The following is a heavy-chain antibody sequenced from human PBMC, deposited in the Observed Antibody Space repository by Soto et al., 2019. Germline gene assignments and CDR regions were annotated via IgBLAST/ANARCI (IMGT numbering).Heavy chain of an antibody. CDR2: INHSGST. J-gene: IGHJ6*02. CDR3: ARDSPPYSSGWYGMDV. Sequence: SETLSLTCAVYGGSFSGYYWSWIRQPPGEGLEWIGEINHSGSTNYNPSLKSRVTISVDTSKNQFSLKLSSVTAADTAVYYCARDSPPYSSGWYGMDVWGQGTTVTVSS. CDR1: GGSFSGYY. D-gene: IGHD6-19*01. V-gene: IGHV4-34*01.